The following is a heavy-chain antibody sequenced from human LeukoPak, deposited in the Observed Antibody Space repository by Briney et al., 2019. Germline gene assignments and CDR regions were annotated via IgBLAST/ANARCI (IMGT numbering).Heavy chain of an antibody. J-gene: IGHJ4*02. Sequence: PGGSLRLSCAASGFTVSSNYMSWVRQAPGKGLEWVSAISGSGGSTYYADSVKGRFTISRDNSKNTLYLQMNSLRAEDTAVYYCAKAPRLYYHWDYWGQGTLVTVSS. CDR2: ISGSGGST. V-gene: IGHV3-23*01. CDR1: GFTVSSNY. D-gene: IGHD3-22*01. CDR3: AKAPRLYYHWDY.